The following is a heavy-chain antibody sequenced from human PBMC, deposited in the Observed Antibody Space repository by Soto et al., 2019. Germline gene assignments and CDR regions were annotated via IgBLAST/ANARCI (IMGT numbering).Heavy chain of an antibody. CDR2: IYYSGST. J-gene: IGHJ4*02. Sequence: PLSLTCTVSGGCISSGGYYWSWIRQHPGKGLEWIGYIYYSGSTYYNPSLKSRVTISVDTSKNQFSLKLSSVTAADTAVYYSARDPGSSTGDYFDYWGQGTLVTVSS. D-gene: IGHD6-6*01. CDR1: GGCISSGGYY. CDR3: ARDPGSSTGDYFDY. V-gene: IGHV4-31*03.